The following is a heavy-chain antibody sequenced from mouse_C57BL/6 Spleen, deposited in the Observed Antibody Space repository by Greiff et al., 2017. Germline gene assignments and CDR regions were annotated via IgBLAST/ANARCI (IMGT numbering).Heavy chain of an antibody. CDR2: ISSGSSTI. CDR1: GFTFSDYG. V-gene: IGHV5-17*01. D-gene: IGHD1-1*01. Sequence: EVKLVESGGGLVKPGGSLKLSCAASGFTFSDYGMPWVRQAPEKGLEWVAYISSGSSTIYYADTVKGRFTISRDNAKNTLFLQMTSLRSEDTAMYYCARGYYGSSLDYWGQGTTRTVSS. CDR3: ARGYYGSSLDY. J-gene: IGHJ2*01.